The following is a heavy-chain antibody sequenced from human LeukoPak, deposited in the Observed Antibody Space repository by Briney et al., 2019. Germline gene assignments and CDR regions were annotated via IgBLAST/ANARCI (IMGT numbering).Heavy chain of an antibody. J-gene: IGHJ4*02. D-gene: IGHD3-3*01. CDR2: ISAYNGNT. CDR1: GYTLTSYG. Sequence: ASVKVSCKASGYTLTSYGISWVRQAPGQGLEWMGWISAYNGNTNYAQKLQGRVTMTTDTSTSTAYMELRSLRSDDTAVYYCARVSSYDFWSGYYSLFGDDYWGRGTLVTVSS. V-gene: IGHV1-18*01. CDR3: ARVSSYDFWSGYYSLFGDDY.